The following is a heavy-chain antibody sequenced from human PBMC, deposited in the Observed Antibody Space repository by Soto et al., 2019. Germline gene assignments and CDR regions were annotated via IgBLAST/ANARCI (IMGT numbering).Heavy chain of an antibody. CDR1: GFTVSTNY. CDR3: ASGQRVILRYYYGLDV. V-gene: IGHV3-53*02. Sequence: EVQLVETGGGLIQPGGSLRLSCAVSGFTVSTNYMSWVRQPPGKGLEWVSVIYYDEGSTYYADSVKGRLSISRDSSRNTLYLQQMSLRAEDTAVYYCASGQRVILRYYYGLDVWGQGTTVTVSS. D-gene: IGHD3-16*01. J-gene: IGHJ6*02. CDR2: IYYDEGST.